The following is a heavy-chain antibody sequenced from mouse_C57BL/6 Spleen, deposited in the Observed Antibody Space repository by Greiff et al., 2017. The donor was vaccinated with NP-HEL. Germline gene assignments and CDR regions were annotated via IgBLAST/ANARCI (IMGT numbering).Heavy chain of an antibody. Sequence: EVKLVESGGGLVKPGGSLKLSCAASGFTFSDYGMHWVRQAPEKWLEWVAYISSGSSTIYYADTVKGRFTISRDNAKNTLFLQMTSLRSEDTAMYYCARKYLYYFDYWGQGTTLTVSS. V-gene: IGHV5-17*01. CDR3: ARKYLYYFDY. D-gene: IGHD5-1*01. J-gene: IGHJ2*01. CDR1: GFTFSDYG. CDR2: ISSGSSTI.